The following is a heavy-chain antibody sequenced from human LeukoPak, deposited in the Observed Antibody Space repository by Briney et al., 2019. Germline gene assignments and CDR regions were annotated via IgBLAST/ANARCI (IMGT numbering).Heavy chain of an antibody. J-gene: IGHJ4*02. Sequence: GGSLRLSCAASGFTFSSYWMSWVRQAPGKGLEWVANIKQDGSEKYYVDSVKGRFTISRDNAKNSLYLQMNSLRAEDTAVYYCARALRRYKYDYSSPDYWGQGTRVTVSS. D-gene: IGHD3-16*01. CDR3: ARALRRYKYDYSSPDY. V-gene: IGHV3-7*01. CDR1: GFTFSSYW. CDR2: IKQDGSEK.